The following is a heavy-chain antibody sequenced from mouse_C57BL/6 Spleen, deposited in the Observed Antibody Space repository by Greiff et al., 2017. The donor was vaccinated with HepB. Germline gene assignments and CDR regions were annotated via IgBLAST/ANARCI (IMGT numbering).Heavy chain of an antibody. D-gene: IGHD2-1*01. CDR3: ARGEDGNPYAMDY. Sequence: QVQLKQPGAELVMPGASVKLSCKASGYTFTSYWMHWVKQRPGQGLEWIGEIDPSDSYTNYNQKFKGKSTLTVDKSSSTAYMQLSSLTSEDAAVYYCARGEDGNPYAMDYWGQGTSVTVSS. J-gene: IGHJ4*01. V-gene: IGHV1-69*01. CDR1: GYTFTSYW. CDR2: IDPSDSYT.